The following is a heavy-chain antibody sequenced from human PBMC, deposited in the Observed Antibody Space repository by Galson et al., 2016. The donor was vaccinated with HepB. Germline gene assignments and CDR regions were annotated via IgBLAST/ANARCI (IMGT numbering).Heavy chain of an antibody. CDR1: GDSISGSYYY. J-gene: IGHJ5*02. CDR2: MYYSGNI. D-gene: IGHD3-16*01. CDR3: ARGGPAHNWFDP. V-gene: IGHV4-61*01. Sequence: SETLSLTCSVSGDSISGSYYYWSWIRQPPGKGLEWIAYMYYSGNINYNPSLKSRVTVLADSSKNELSLRMTSMTAADTAVYYCARGGPAHNWFDPWGQGTPVTVSS.